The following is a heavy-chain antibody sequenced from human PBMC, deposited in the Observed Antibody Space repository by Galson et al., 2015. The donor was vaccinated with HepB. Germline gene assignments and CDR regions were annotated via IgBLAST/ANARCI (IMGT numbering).Heavy chain of an antibody. CDR1: GYTFTNYA. J-gene: IGHJ4*02. CDR3: ARANQGYYDSSGYY. Sequence: SVKVSCKASGYTFTNYAMHWVRQAPGQRLEWMGWINAGNGNTKYSQKFQGRVTITRDTSARTAYMELSSLRSEDTAVYYCARANQGYYDSSGYYWGQGTPVTVSS. CDR2: INAGNGNT. D-gene: IGHD3-22*01. V-gene: IGHV1-3*01.